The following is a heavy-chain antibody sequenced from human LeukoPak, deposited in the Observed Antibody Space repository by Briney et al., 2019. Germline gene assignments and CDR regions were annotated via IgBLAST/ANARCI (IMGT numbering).Heavy chain of an antibody. D-gene: IGHD6-13*01. V-gene: IGHV1-2*02. CDR2: INPNNGDT. CDR3: ARDRGVAAAGLLDP. J-gene: IGHJ5*02. Sequence: ASVKVSCKSSEYTFSYYYIHWVRQAPGQGLEGIGWINPNNGDTNYAQSFQGRVTLTRDTSSTTVYMELTRLTSDDTAVFYCARDRGVAAAGLLDPWGQGTLVTVSS. CDR1: EYTFSYYY.